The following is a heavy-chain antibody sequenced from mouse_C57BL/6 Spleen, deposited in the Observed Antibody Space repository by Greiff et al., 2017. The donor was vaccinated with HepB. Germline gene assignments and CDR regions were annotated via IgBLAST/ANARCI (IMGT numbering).Heavy chain of an antibody. J-gene: IGHJ2*01. CDR3: ARDDYGKGYFDY. D-gene: IGHD1-1*01. CDR1: GFTFSSYA. Sequence: EVHLVESGGGLVKPGGSLKLSCAASGFTFSSYAMSWVRQTPEKRLEWVATISDGGSYTYYPDNVKGRFTISRDNAKNNLYLQMSHLKSEDTAMYYCARDDYGKGYFDYWGQGTTLTVSS. CDR2: ISDGGSYT. V-gene: IGHV5-4*01.